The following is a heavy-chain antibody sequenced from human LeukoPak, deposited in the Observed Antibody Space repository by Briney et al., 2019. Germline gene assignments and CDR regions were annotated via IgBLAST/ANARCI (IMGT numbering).Heavy chain of an antibody. CDR2: ISSSSSYI. CDR1: GFTFSSYS. D-gene: IGHD3-10*01. CDR3: ARDSYGGAFDI. V-gene: IGHV3-21*01. Sequence: GGPLRLSCAASGFTFSSYSMNWVRQAPGKGLEWVSSISSSSSYIYYADSVKGRFTISRDNAKNSLYLQMNSLRAEDTAVYYCARDSYGGAFDIWGQGTMVTVSS. J-gene: IGHJ3*02.